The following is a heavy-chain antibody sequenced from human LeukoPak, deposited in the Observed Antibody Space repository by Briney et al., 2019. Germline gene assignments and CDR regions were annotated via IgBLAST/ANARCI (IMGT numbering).Heavy chain of an antibody. CDR3: ARTRTGYCSSTRCYTTNFDY. Sequence: PSETLSLTCTVSGGSISSYYGSWIRQPAGKGLEWIGRIYTSGSTNYNPSLKSRVTMSVDTYKNQFSLKQSSVTGADTAVYYCARTRTGYCSSTRCYTTNFDYWGQGTLVTVSS. CDR1: GGSISSYY. J-gene: IGHJ4*02. CDR2: IYTSGST. V-gene: IGHV4-4*07. D-gene: IGHD2-2*02.